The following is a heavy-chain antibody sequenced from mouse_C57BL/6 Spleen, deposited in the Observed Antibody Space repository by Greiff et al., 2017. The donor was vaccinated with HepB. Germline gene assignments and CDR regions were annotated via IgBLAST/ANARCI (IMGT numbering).Heavy chain of an antibody. Sequence: QVQLQQSGAELVRPGTSVKVSCKASGYAFTNYLIEWVKQRPGQGLEWIGVINPGSGGTNYNEKFKGKATLTADKSSSTAYMQLSSLTSEDSAVYFCASRGPYYYGSSYGFAYWGQGTLVTVSA. J-gene: IGHJ3*01. D-gene: IGHD1-1*01. CDR2: INPGSGGT. CDR1: GYAFTNYL. CDR3: ASRGPYYYGSSYGFAY. V-gene: IGHV1-54*01.